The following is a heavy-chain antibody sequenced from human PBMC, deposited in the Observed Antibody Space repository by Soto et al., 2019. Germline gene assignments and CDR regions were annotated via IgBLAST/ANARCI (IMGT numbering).Heavy chain of an antibody. CDR3: ARFQAPLYYYDSSGHGDSFDY. CDR1: GGSISSSSYY. D-gene: IGHD3-22*01. Sequence: SETLSLTCTVSGGSISSSSYYWGWILQPPGKGLEWIGSIYYSGTTYYNPSLESRVTISVDTSKNQFSLKLRSVTAADTAVYYCARFQAPLYYYDSSGHGDSFDYWGQGTLVTVSS. J-gene: IGHJ4*02. CDR2: IYYSGTT. V-gene: IGHV4-39*01.